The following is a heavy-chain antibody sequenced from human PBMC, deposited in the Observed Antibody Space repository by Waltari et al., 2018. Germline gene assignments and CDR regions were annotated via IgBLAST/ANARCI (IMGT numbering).Heavy chain of an antibody. CDR3: GRGDVSVAGINDD. Sequence: EVQLVESGGGLVKPGESLRLSCAASGFTFSSYRMNWVRQAPGKGLDWVSSISSGGNYIYYADSVKGRFTISRDNAKSSLFLQMDSLRVEDTAVYYCGRGDVSVAGINDDWGQGVLVTVSS. J-gene: IGHJ4*02. CDR2: ISSGGNYI. V-gene: IGHV3-21*04. CDR1: GFTFSSYR. D-gene: IGHD6-19*01.